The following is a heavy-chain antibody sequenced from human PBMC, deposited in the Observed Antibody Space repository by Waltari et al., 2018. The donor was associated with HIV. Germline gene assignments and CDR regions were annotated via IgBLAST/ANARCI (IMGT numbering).Heavy chain of an antibody. D-gene: IGHD6-19*01. V-gene: IGHV3-30*02. J-gene: IGHJ4*02. CDR3: VKDLSGGWSLDY. CDR2: IQNDERNK. CDR1: GFILSRSR. Sequence: QVQLVESGGGVVPPGGSLRLSCAASGFILSRSRPNSVRQVPGKGLEWVALIQNDERNKYYADSVKGRFTISRDSSTNVLFLQMNSLRVEDTALYYCVKDLSGGWSLDYWGQGTLVTVS.